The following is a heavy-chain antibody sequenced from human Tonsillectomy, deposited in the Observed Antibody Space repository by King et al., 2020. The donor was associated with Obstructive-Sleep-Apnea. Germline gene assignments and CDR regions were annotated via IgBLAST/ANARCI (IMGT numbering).Heavy chain of an antibody. CDR2: ISGSGGIT. D-gene: IGHD3-10*01. Sequence: QLVQSGGGLGQPGESLRLSCAASGFTFSTYAMSWVRQAPGKGLEWVSLISGSGGITYYADSVKGRFTISRDHSKNTLYLKMNSLRAEDTAIYYCAKDFYYASVNSYFPLHFDYWGQGTLVTVSS. V-gene: IGHV3-23*04. CDR3: AKDFYYASVNSYFPLHFDY. CDR1: GFTFSTYA. J-gene: IGHJ4*02.